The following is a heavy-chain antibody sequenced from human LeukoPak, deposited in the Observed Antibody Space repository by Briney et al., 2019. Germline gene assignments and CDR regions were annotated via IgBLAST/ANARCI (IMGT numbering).Heavy chain of an antibody. V-gene: IGHV1-18*01. CDR2: ISAYNGNT. D-gene: IGHD5-12*01. J-gene: IGHJ6*02. CDR3: ARDSRSGYEPYYYYGMDV. Sequence: GASVTVSFKASGYTFTGYGISWVRQAPGQGLEWMGWISAYNGNTNYAQKLQGRVTMTTDTSTSTAYMELRSLRSDDTAVYYCARDSRSGYEPYYYYGMDVWGQGTTVTVSS. CDR1: GYTFTGYG.